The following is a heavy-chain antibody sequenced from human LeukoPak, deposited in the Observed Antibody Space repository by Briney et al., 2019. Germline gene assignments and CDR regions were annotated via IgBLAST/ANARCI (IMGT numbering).Heavy chain of an antibody. D-gene: IGHD2-2*02. CDR3: ARYCSSTSCYIGSAEYFQH. Sequence: GGSLRLSCAASGFSFISYWMSWVRQAPGKGLEWVANIKQDGSAKNYVDSVKGRFTISRDNGKNSLYLQMNSLRAEDTAVYYCARYCSSTSCYIGSAEYFQHWGQGTLVTVSS. CDR2: IKQDGSAK. V-gene: IGHV3-7*01. CDR1: GFSFISYW. J-gene: IGHJ1*01.